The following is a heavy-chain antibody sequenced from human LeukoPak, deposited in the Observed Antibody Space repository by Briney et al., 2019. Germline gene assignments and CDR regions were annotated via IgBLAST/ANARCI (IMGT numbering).Heavy chain of an antibody. D-gene: IGHD4-17*01. CDR3: ARSRGGYGDYGSWFDP. CDR1: GYSINGGNY. Sequence: SETLSLTCTVSGYSINGGNYWAWIRQPPGKGLEWIAFTHESGTTNYNPSLKSRVTMSLDTSKNQFSLRLSSVTTADTAFYYCARSRGGYGDYGSWFDPWGQGTLVNVSP. CDR2: THESGTT. J-gene: IGHJ5*02. V-gene: IGHV4-28*01.